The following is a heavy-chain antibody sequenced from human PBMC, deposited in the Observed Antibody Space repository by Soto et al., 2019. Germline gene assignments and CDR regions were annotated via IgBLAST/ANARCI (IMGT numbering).Heavy chain of an antibody. CDR2: IVPKFGTT. Sequence: QVQLVQSGAEVKKPGSSVKVSCKTSGGTFSTHVIGWVRQAPGQGLEWMGGIVPKFGTTNYAHKFKGRVKITADESTSTAYMEVSSLTSEGTAVYYCVRGGSDNSGWYIWFDPWGQGTLVTVSS. V-gene: IGHV1-69*01. CDR1: GGTFSTHV. CDR3: VRGGSDNSGWYIWFDP. J-gene: IGHJ5*02. D-gene: IGHD6-19*01.